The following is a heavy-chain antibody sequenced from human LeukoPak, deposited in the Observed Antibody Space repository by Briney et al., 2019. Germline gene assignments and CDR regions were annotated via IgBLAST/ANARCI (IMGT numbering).Heavy chain of an antibody. CDR2: IKRDGSGK. CDR3: ASLDGNAWWHY. CDR1: GFTFSSYW. Sequence: GGSLRLSCAASGFTFSSYWMSWVRQAPGKGLEWVANIKRDGSGKYYVDSVKGRFTISRDNAKNSLYLQMNSLRAEDTAVYYCASLDGNAWWHYWGQGTLVTVSS. V-gene: IGHV3-7*01. J-gene: IGHJ4*02. D-gene: IGHD2-15*01.